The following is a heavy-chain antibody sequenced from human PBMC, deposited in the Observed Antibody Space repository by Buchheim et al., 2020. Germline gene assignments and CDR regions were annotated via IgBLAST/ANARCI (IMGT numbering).Heavy chain of an antibody. CDR3: AREDGVYQLLITGYYYGMDV. CDR2: IWYDGSNK. D-gene: IGHD2-2*01. V-gene: IGHV3-33*01. J-gene: IGHJ6*02. Sequence: QVQLVESGGGVVQPGRSLRLSCAASGFTFSSYGMHWVRQAPGKGLEWVAVIWYDGSNKYYADSVKGRFTISRDNYKNTLYLQINSLRAEDTAVYYCAREDGVYQLLITGYYYGMDVWGQGTT. CDR1: GFTFSSYG.